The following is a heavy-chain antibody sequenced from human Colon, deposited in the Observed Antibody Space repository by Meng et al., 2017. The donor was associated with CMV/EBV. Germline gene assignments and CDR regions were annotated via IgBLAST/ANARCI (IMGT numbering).Heavy chain of an antibody. V-gene: IGHV3-7*04. J-gene: IGHJ4*02. CDR3: ARGYSGAGGD. CDR1: GFIFSDHW. Sequence: GGSLRLSCAASGFIFSDHWMTWVRQAPGKGLEWVANIKQDGSEEGYVDSVKGRFTISRGNAKSSVYLQMNSLRAEDTAVYYCARGYSGAGGDWGQGTLVTVSS. CDR2: IKQDGSEE. D-gene: IGHD1-26*01.